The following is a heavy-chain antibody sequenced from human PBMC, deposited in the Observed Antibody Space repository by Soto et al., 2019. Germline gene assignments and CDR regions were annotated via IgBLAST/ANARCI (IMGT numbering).Heavy chain of an antibody. J-gene: IGHJ4*02. CDR1: GGSISTYY. Sequence: SETLSLTCAVSGGSISTYYWSWIRQLPGKGLEWIGYIYYSGTTNYNPSLKARVTISIDTSKNQFSLKLSSVTAADTAVYYCARGPLSTASSYFFDYWGQGTLVTVPQ. CDR2: IYYSGTT. CDR3: ARGPLSTASSYFFDY. V-gene: IGHV4-59*01.